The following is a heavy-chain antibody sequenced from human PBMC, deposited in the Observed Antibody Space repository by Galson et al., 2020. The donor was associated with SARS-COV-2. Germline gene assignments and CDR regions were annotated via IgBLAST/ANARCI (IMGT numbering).Heavy chain of an antibody. V-gene: IGHV3-23*01. D-gene: IGHD3-16*01. CDR2: VLSGGST. Sequence: GGSLRLSCAASGFTFSHYAMSWVRQAPGKGLEWVSGVLSGGSTDYADSVKGRFTISRDTSRNTLFLQMNSLRAEDTAVYYCAKWGWGGFDYWGQGTLVTVSS. CDR3: AKWGWGGFDY. J-gene: IGHJ4*02. CDR1: GFTFSHYA.